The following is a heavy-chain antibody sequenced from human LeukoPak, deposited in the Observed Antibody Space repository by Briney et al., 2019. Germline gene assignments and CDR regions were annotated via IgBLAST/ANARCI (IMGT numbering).Heavy chain of an antibody. CDR1: GGSISSDDYY. J-gene: IGHJ4*02. V-gene: IGHV4-61*02. Sequence: TLSLTCTVSGGSISSDDYYWTWIRQPAGKGLEWIGRIYPDGSTTYNPSLKSRVTISLDTSKNQFSLTLSSVTAADTAVFYCARGFDGYNFFDYWGQGTLVTLSS. CDR2: IYPDGST. D-gene: IGHD5-24*01. CDR3: ARGFDGYNFFDY.